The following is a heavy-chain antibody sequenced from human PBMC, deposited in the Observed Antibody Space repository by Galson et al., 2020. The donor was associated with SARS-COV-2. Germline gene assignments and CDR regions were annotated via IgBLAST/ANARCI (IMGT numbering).Heavy chain of an antibody. J-gene: IGHJ4*02. V-gene: IGHV4-59*01. Sequence: SEPLSLTCIVSGRSINDYYWSWIRQPPGKGLEWIGYIYDSEITHYNPSLKSRVTISVDTSKNQLSLTLSSVTAADTAVYYCASATGITMVHFDYWGQGTLVTVSS. CDR3: ASATGITMVHFDY. CDR1: GRSINDYY. D-gene: IGHD3-10*01. CDR2: IYDSEIT.